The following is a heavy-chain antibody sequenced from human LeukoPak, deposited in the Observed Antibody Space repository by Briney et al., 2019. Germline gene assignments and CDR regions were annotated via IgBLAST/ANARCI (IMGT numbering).Heavy chain of an antibody. Sequence: GRSLRLSCAASGFTFDDYAMHWVRQAPGKGLEWVSSISSSSSYIYYADSVKGRFTISRDNAKNSLYLQMNSLRAEDTAVYYCASRNYLNYWGQGTLVTVSS. CDR1: GFTFDDYA. CDR3: ASRNYLNY. V-gene: IGHV3-21*01. CDR2: ISSSSSYI. J-gene: IGHJ4*02.